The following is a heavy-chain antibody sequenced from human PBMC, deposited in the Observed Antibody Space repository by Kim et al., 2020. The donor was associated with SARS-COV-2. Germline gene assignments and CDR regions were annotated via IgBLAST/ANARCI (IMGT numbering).Heavy chain of an antibody. CDR2: INHSGST. Sequence: SETLSLTCAVYGGSFSGYYWSWIRQPPGKGLEWIGEINHSGSTNYNPSLKSRVIISVDTSKNQFSLMLRSVTTADTAVYYCARALFSTMVRVVTRKRNWFDPWGQGTLVTVSS. CDR1: GGSFSGYY. D-gene: IGHD3-10*01. V-gene: IGHV4-34*01. J-gene: IGHJ5*02. CDR3: ARALFSTMVRVVTRKRNWFDP.